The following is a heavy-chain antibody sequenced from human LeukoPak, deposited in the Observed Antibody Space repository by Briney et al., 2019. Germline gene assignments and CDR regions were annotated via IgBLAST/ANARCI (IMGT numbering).Heavy chain of an antibody. J-gene: IGHJ3*02. CDR3: AKDESTVYCSGGSCYSAFDI. CDR2: ISWNSGSI. Sequence: TGGSLRLSCAASGFTFDDYTMHWVRQAPGKGLEWVSGISWNSGSIGYADSVKGRFTISRDNAKNSLYLQMNSLRAEDTALYYCAKDESTVYCSGGSCYSAFDIWGQGTMVTVSS. D-gene: IGHD2-15*01. CDR1: GFTFDDYT. V-gene: IGHV3-9*01.